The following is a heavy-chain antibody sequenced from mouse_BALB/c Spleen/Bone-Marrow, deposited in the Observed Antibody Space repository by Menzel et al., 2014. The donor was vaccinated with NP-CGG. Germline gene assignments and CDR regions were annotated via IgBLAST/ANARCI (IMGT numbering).Heavy chain of an antibody. CDR1: GYTFTSYW. D-gene: IGHD2-3*01. Sequence: VKLMESGAELVKPGASVKLSFKASGYTFTSYWMHWVKQRPGQGLEWIGKIIPSNGRTNYNEKFKSKATLTVDKSSNTAYMQLSSLTSEDSAVYYCARWLLQYFDVWGAGTTVTVSS. CDR3: ARWLLQYFDV. J-gene: IGHJ1*01. V-gene: IGHV1S81*02. CDR2: IIPSNGRT.